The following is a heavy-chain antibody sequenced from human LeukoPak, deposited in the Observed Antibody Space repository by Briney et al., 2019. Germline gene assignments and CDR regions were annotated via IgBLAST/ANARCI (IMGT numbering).Heavy chain of an antibody. D-gene: IGHD3-22*01. CDR1: GGSISSYY. Sequence: SETLSLTCTVSGGSISSYYWSWIRQPPGKGLKWIGYFYYSGSTNYNPSLKSQVHISVDKSRNRFSLKLNSVTAADTAVYYCARGTYYYDSSGYYGLGAFDIWGQGTMVTVSS. J-gene: IGHJ3*02. CDR3: ARGTYYYDSSGYYGLGAFDI. V-gene: IGHV4-59*01. CDR2: FYYSGST.